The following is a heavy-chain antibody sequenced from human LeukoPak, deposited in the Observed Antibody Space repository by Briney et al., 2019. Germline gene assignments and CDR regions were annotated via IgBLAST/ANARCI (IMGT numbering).Heavy chain of an antibody. Sequence: GGSLRLSCAVSGFTFSSYAMSWVRQAPGKGLEWVSAISGSGGSTYYADSVKGRFTISRDNSKNTLYLQMNSLRAEDTAVYFCAKEGDYSGYPNYFDYWGQGTLVTVSS. CDR3: AKEGDYSGYPNYFDY. D-gene: IGHD3-22*01. CDR2: ISGSGGST. J-gene: IGHJ4*02. V-gene: IGHV3-23*01. CDR1: GFTFSSYA.